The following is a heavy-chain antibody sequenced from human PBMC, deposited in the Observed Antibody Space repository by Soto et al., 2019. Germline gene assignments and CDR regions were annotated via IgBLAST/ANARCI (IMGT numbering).Heavy chain of an antibody. J-gene: IGHJ3*02. D-gene: IGHD2-15*01. V-gene: IGHV1-2*04. CDR1: GYTFTGYY. CDR3: ARFSYFCGGSCPNDAFDI. Sequence: GASVKVSCKASGYTFTGYYMHWVRQAPGQGLEWMGWINPNSGGTNYAQKFQGWVTMTRDTSISTAYMELSRLRSDDTAVYYCARFSYFCGGSCPNDAFDIWGQGTMVTVSS. CDR2: INPNSGGT.